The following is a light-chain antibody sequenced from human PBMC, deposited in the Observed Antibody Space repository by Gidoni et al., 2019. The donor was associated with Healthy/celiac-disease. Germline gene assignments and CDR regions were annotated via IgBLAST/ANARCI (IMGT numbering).Light chain of an antibody. CDR1: QSVSSY. CDR2: DAS. Sequence: DIVLTQSPATLSLSPGERATLSCRASQSVSSYVAWYQQKPGQAPRLLIYDASNRATGIPARFSGSGSGTDFTLTISSLEPEDFAVYYCQQRSNWPVITFXQXTRLEIK. CDR3: QQRSNWPVIT. V-gene: IGKV3-11*01. J-gene: IGKJ5*01.